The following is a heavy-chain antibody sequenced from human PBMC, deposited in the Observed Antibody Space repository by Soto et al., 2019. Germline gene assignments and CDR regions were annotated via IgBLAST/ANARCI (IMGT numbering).Heavy chain of an antibody. CDR2: IHYTGGT. CDR1: GGSISGSY. CDR3: ARHATGGTYPLDY. V-gene: IGHV4-59*08. J-gene: IGHJ4*02. D-gene: IGHD1-26*01. Sequence: QVQLQESGPRLVKPSETLSLTCTVSGGSISGSYWAWIRRPPEKGLEHIGHIHYTGGTNYNPSLQSRVTMSVDTSRNQFSLKLSSVTAADTAVYYCARHATGGTYPLDYWGQGILVTVSS.